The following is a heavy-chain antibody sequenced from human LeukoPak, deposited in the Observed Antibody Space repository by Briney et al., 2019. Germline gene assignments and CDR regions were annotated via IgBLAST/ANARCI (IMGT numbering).Heavy chain of an antibody. CDR3: AKTHCSGGSCYSYFDY. D-gene: IGHD2-15*01. CDR2: ISGSGGST. V-gene: IGHV3-23*01. J-gene: IGHJ4*02. Sequence: PGGSLRLSCAASGFTFSSYAMSWVRQAPGKGLEWVSAISGSGGSTYYADSVKGRSTISRDNSKNTLYLQMNSLRAEDTAVYYCAKTHCSGGSCYSYFDYWGQGTLVTVSS. CDR1: GFTFSSYA.